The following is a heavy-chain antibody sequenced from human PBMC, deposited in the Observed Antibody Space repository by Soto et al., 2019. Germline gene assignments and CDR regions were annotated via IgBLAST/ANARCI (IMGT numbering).Heavy chain of an antibody. CDR1: GGSFSGYY. Sequence: PSETLSLTCAVYGGSFSGYYWSWIRQPPGKGLEWIGEINHSGSTNYNPSLKSRVTISVDTSKNQFSLKLSSVTAADTDVYYCARATAILKWIQLGFDYWRQGNLVNVSS. J-gene: IGHJ4*02. V-gene: IGHV4-34*01. CDR3: ARATAILKWIQLGFDY. CDR2: INHSGST. D-gene: IGHD5-18*01.